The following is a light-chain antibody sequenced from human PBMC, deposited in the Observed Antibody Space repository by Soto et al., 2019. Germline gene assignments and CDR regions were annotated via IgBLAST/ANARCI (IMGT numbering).Light chain of an antibody. CDR2: LEGSGSY. CDR1: SGDSSFI. J-gene: IGLJ3*02. CDR3: ETWDSNTRV. V-gene: IGLV4-60*02. Sequence: QLVLTQSSSASASLGSSVKLTCTLSSGDSSFIIAWHQQQPGKAPRYLMKLEGSGSYNKGSGVPDRFSGSSSGADRYLTISNLQFEDEADYYCETWDSNTRVFGGGTQLTVL.